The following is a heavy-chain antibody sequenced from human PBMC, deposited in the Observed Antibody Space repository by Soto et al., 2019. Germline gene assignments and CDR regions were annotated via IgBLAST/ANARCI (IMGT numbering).Heavy chain of an antibody. D-gene: IGHD6-19*01. V-gene: IGHV3-33*01. Sequence: QVQLVESGGGVVQPGRSLRLSCAASGFTFSSYGMHWVRQAPGKGLEWVAVIWDDGSNKYYADSVKGRFTISRDNSKNTLYLQMNSLRAEDTAVYYCARDSTSSSRHSSGWYFDYYYGMDVWGQGTTVTVSS. CDR1: GFTFSSYG. CDR2: IWDDGSNK. CDR3: ARDSTSSSRHSSGWYFDYYYGMDV. J-gene: IGHJ6*02.